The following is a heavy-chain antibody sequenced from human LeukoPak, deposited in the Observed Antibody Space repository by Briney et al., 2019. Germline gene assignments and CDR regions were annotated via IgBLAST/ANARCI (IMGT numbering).Heavy chain of an antibody. D-gene: IGHD2/OR15-2a*01. Sequence: SETLSLTCSVSGASISGDDYYWSWVRQPAGKGLEWIGRINTSGNTSYKPSLKSRVTISVDTSKNQFSLKLSSVTAADTAVYYCADSMGGSFDYWGQGTLVTVSS. V-gene: IGHV4-61*02. CDR2: INTSGNT. CDR3: ADSMGGSFDY. CDR1: GASISGDDYY. J-gene: IGHJ4*02.